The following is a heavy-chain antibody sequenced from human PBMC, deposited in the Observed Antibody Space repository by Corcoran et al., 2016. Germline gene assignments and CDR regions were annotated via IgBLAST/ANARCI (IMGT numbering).Heavy chain of an antibody. CDR3: ARETYYDFWSGYPYYYGMDV. J-gene: IGHJ6*02. CDR2: IYYSGST. Sequence: QVQLQESGPGLVKPSETLSLTCTVSGGSVSSGSYYWSWIRQPPGKGLEWIGYIYYSGSTNYNPSLKSRVTISVDTSKNQFSLKLSSVTAADTAVYYCARETYYDFWSGYPYYYGMDVWGQGTTVTVSS. V-gene: IGHV4-61*01. D-gene: IGHD3-3*01. CDR1: GGSVSSGSYY.